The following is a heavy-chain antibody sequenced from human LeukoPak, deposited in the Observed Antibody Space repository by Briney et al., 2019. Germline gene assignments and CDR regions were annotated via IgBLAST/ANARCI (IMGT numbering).Heavy chain of an antibody. D-gene: IGHD6-19*01. J-gene: IGHJ4*02. Sequence: SETPSLTCTVSGGSISSSSYYWGWIRQPPGKGLEWIGSIYYSGSTYYNPSLKSRVTISVDTSKNQFSLKLSSVTAADMAVYYCARDRGWLVPFDYWGQGTLVTVSS. V-gene: IGHV4-39*07. CDR2: IYYSGST. CDR1: GGSISSSSYY. CDR3: ARDRGWLVPFDY.